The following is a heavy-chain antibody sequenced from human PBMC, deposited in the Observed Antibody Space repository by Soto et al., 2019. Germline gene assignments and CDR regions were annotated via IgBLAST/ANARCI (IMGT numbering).Heavy chain of an antibody. CDR3: AKGGYSGYLDY. J-gene: IGHJ4*02. V-gene: IGHV4-59*01. CDR1: GGSISIYY. D-gene: IGHD5-12*01. Sequence: QVQLQESGPGLVKPSETLSLTCTVSGGSISIYYWSWIRQPPGKGLEWIGYFYYSGSTNYNPSLKSRVTISADTSKNQFSLRLSSLTAADTAVYYCAKGGYSGYLDYWGQGTLVTVSS. CDR2: FYYSGST.